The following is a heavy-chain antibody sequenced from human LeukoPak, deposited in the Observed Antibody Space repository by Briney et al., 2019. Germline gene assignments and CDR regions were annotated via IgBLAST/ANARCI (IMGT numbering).Heavy chain of an antibody. J-gene: IGHJ4*02. Sequence: GESLKISCKGSGYSFTSYWIGWVRPMPGKGLEWMGIIYPGDSDTRYSPSFQGQVTISADKSISTAYLQWSSLKASDTAMYYCARQKEYYGSGSILFDYWGQGTLVTVSS. CDR2: IYPGDSDT. D-gene: IGHD3-10*01. V-gene: IGHV5-51*01. CDR1: GYSFTSYW. CDR3: ARQKEYYGSGSILFDY.